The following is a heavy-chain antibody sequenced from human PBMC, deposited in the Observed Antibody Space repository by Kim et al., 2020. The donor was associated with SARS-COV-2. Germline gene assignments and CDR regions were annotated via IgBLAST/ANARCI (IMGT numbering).Heavy chain of an antibody. J-gene: IGHJ5*02. CDR3: ARSQQQLRVDANWFDP. CDR2: INPNSGGT. V-gene: IGHV1-2*04. CDR1: GYTFTGYY. D-gene: IGHD6-13*01. Sequence: ASVKVSCKASGYTFTGYYMHWVRQAPGQGLEWMGWINPNSGGTNYAQKFQGWVTMTRDTSISTAYMELSRLRSDDTAVYYCARSQQQLRVDANWFDPWGQGTLVTVSS.